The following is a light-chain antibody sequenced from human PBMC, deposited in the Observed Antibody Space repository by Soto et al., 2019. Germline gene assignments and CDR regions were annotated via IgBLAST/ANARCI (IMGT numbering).Light chain of an antibody. CDR1: SSNIGNNY. J-gene: IGLJ3*02. V-gene: IGLV1-51*01. Sequence: QSVLTQSPSVSAAPGQKVTISCSGSSSNIGNNYVSWYQQLPGTAPKLLIYDNNKRPSGIPDRFSGSKSGTSVSLAISGLRSDDEATYYCAAWDDTLDAQVFGGGTKVTVL. CDR3: AAWDDTLDAQV. CDR2: DNN.